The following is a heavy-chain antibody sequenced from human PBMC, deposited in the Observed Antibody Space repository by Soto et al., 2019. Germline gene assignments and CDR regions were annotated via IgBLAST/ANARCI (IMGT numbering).Heavy chain of an antibody. J-gene: IGHJ4*02. D-gene: IGHD6-19*01. CDR1: GYTFTGYA. CDR2: INAGNGNT. Sequence: SSVKVSCKASGYTFTGYAMHWVRQAPGQRLEWMGWINAGNGNTKYSQKFQGRVTITRDTSASTAYMELSSLRSEDTAVYYCARAVAVAADFDYWGQGTLVTVS. V-gene: IGHV1-3*01. CDR3: ARAVAVAADFDY.